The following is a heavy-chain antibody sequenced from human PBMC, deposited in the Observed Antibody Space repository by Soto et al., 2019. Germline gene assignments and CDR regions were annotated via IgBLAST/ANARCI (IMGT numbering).Heavy chain of an antibody. CDR2: ISSSSSYI. J-gene: IGHJ4*02. CDR3: ARAPYYYDSSGYFLF. Sequence: GGSLRLSCAASGFTFSSYSMNWVRQAPGKGLEWVSSISSSSSYIYYADSVKGRFTISRDNAKNSLYLQMNSLRAEDTAVYYCARAPYYYDSSGYFLFWGQGTLVTSPQ. CDR1: GFTFSSYS. D-gene: IGHD3-22*01. V-gene: IGHV3-21*01.